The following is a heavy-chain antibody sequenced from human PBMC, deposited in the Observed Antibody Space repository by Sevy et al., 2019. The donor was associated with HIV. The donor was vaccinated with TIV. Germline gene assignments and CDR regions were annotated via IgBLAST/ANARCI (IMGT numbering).Heavy chain of an antibody. CDR2: INTDGSST. CDR1: GFTFSIYW. J-gene: IGHJ5*02. CDR3: ARQGEGGNWFDP. D-gene: IGHD3-16*01. V-gene: IGHV3-74*01. Sequence: GGSLRLSCAASGFTFSIYWMHWVRQAPGKGLVWVSHINTDGSSTNYAESLKGRFTISRDNAKNTLYLQVNSLRAEDTAVYYCARQGEGGNWFDPWGQGTLVTVSS.